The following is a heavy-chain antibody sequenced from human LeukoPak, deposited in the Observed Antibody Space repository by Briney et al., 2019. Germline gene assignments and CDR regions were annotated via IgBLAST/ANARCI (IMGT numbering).Heavy chain of an antibody. Sequence: GGSLRLSCAASGFTFGSYWMSWVRQAPGEGLEWVANIKQDGSEKYYVDSVKGRFTVSRDNAENSLSLQMNSLRAEDTAVYYCASAGGDSRSPLPFYYWGQGTLVTVSS. CDR3: ASAGGDSRSPLPFYY. V-gene: IGHV3-7*03. J-gene: IGHJ4*02. D-gene: IGHD6-6*01. CDR1: GFTFGSYW. CDR2: IKQDGSEK.